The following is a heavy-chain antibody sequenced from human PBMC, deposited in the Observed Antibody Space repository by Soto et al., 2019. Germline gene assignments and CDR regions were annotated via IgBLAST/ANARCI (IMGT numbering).Heavy chain of an antibody. V-gene: IGHV3-33*01. D-gene: IGHD1-1*01. J-gene: IGHJ4*02. CDR1: GFMFSNHG. CDR2: IWSDGNNR. Sequence: QVQLVESGGGVVQPGRSLRLSCAASGFMFSNHGMHWVRQAPGKGLEWVAVIWSDGNNRYYADSVKGRFTISRDNSKKTGYLKMNSLRAEDTAVYYCVRGDNWNDEASDYWGQGTLVTVSS. CDR3: VRGDNWNDEASDY.